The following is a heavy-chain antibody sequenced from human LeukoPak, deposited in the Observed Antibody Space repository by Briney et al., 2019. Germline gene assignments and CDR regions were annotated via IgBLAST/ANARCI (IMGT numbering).Heavy chain of an antibody. D-gene: IGHD5-12*01. CDR1: GFTVSSNY. CDR3: AREGADIVATNYRTYFDY. CDR2: IYSGGST. V-gene: IGHV3-66*01. J-gene: IGHJ4*02. Sequence: GGSLRLSCAASGFTVSSNYMSWVRQAPGKGLEWVSVIYSGGSTYYADSVRGRFTISRDNSKNTLYLQMNSLRAEDTAVYYCAREGADIVATNYRTYFDYWGRGTLVTVSS.